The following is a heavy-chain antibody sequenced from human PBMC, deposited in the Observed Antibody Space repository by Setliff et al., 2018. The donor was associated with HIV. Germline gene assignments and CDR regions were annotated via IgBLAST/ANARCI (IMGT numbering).Heavy chain of an antibody. V-gene: IGHV4-59*12. CDR3: ARRTYSPGPFWYFDI. D-gene: IGHD5-18*01. J-gene: IGHJ2*01. CDR1: GGSLNRYY. CDR2: IYYIGGT. Sequence: LSLTCSVSGGSLNRYYWSWIRRAPGKGLEWLGYIYYIGGTNYNSHPSLKSRVTVLVDTSKNQFSLRLTSVTAADTAVYYCARRTYSPGPFWYFDIWGRGTLVTVSS.